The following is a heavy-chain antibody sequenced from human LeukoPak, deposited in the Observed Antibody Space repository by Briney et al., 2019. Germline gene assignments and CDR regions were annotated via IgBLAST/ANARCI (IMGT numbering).Heavy chain of an antibody. CDR1: GGSFSGYY. J-gene: IGHJ4*02. V-gene: IGHV4-34*01. CDR2: INHSGST. D-gene: IGHD3-16*01. CDR3: ARGTRGVY. Sequence: SETLSLTCAVYGGSFSGYYWSWIRQPPGKGLEWIGEINHSGSTNYNPSLKSRVTISVDTSKNQFSLKLSSVTAADAAVYYCARGTRGVYWGQGTLVTVSS.